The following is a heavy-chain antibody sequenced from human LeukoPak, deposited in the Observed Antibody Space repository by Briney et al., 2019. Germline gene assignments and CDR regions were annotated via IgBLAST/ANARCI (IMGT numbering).Heavy chain of an antibody. D-gene: IGHD3-16*02. CDR1: GFTFSNYA. Sequence: GGSLRLSCAASGFTFSNYAMNWVRQAPGKGLEWVSVISGSDGTTYYADSVKGRFTISRGNSKNTLYLQMNSLRAEDTAVYYCAKDYRYSNTWYRGVDVWGQGTTVTVSS. J-gene: IGHJ6*02. V-gene: IGHV3-23*01. CDR3: AKDYRYSNTWYRGVDV. CDR2: ISGSDGTT.